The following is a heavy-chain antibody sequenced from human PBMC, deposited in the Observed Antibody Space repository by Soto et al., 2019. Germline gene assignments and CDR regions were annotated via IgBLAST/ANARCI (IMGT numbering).Heavy chain of an antibody. CDR2: IVVGSGNT. CDR1: GFTFTSSA. V-gene: IGHV1-58*02. J-gene: IGHJ3*02. CDR3: AARLNYDFWSGYSDAFDI. D-gene: IGHD3-3*01. Sequence: SVKVSCKASGFTFTSSAMQWVRQARGQRLEWIGWIVVGSGNTNYAQKFQERVTITRDMSTSTAYMELSSLRSEDTAVYYCAARLNYDFWSGYSDAFDILGQGTMVTVSS.